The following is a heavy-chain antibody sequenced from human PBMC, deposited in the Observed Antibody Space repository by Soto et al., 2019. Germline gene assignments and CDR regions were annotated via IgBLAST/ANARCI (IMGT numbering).Heavy chain of an antibody. CDR2: INPSGGRA. CDR3: ARGTGYSSRGY. Sequence: QVQLVQSEAEVKKPGASVMLSCKASGYTFTSYSVHWVRQAPGRGLEWMGVINPSGGRATYSQKFQGRVTMTRDTSTSTVNMELSSLRSDDTAFYYCARGTGYSSRGYWGQEPWSPSP. J-gene: IGHJ4*01. CDR1: GYTFTSYS. V-gene: IGHV1-46*01. D-gene: IGHD6-13*01.